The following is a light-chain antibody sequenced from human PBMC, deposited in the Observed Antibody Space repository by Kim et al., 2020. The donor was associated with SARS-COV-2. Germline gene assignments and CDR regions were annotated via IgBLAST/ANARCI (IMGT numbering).Light chain of an antibody. Sequence: ASSRYSVPIPRLSSQGFSSYLAWYQQKPRKAPKRLIYAASPLQSGVPSTFRGSGSGTDFTLTISCLQSEDFATYYCQQYYSYPLTFGGGTKGDIK. CDR3: QQYYSYPLT. J-gene: IGKJ4*01. V-gene: IGKV1-8*01. CDR1: QGFSSY. CDR2: AAS.